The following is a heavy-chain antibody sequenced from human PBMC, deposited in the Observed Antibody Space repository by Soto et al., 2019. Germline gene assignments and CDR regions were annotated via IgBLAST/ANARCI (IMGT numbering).Heavy chain of an antibody. CDR3: ERGRYF. Sequence: RKWIRQSTGQGLEWIGHFYDSGRTTNYNPSIKSRVTISVDTSKQQFTLKLTAVTAADAAVYFCERGRYF. J-gene: IGHJ4*03. V-gene: IGHV4-59*01. CDR2: FYDSGRT.